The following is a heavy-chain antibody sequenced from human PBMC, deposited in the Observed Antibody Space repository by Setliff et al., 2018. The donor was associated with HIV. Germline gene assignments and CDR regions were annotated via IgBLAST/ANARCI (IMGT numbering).Heavy chain of an antibody. Sequence: TWVRQAPGKGLEWVANIKQDGSEKCYVDSVKGRSTLSRDNAKNSLYLQMNSLRAEDTAVYYCARVFWYGLPQIYYYMDIWGKGTTVTVSS. J-gene: IGHJ6*03. V-gene: IGHV3-7*01. D-gene: IGHD2-8*02. CDR3: ARVFWYGLPQIYYYMDI. CDR2: IKQDGSEK.